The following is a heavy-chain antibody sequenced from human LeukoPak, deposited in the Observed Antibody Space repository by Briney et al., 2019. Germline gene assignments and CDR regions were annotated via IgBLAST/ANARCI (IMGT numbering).Heavy chain of an antibody. CDR2: IYHSGST. D-gene: IGHD4-23*01. CDR3: ATLTTVVTAYYFDY. CDR1: GGSISSYY. J-gene: IGHJ4*02. V-gene: IGHV4-4*09. Sequence: SETLSLTCTVSGGSISSYYWSWIRQPPGKGLEWIGYIYHSGSTDYNPSLKSRVTISVDTSKSQFSLKLTSVTAADTAVYYCATLTTVVTAYYFDYWGQGTLVTVSS.